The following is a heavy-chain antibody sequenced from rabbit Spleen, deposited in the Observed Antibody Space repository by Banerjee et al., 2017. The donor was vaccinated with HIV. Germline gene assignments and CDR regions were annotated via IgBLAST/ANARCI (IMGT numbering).Heavy chain of an antibody. J-gene: IGHJ3*01. CDR2: IEPIFGNT. Sequence: QEQLVESGGGLVKPEGSLKLSCKASEFDFSNYGVSWVRQAPGKGLEWIGYIEPIFGNTYYANWVNGRFTISSHNAQNTLYLQLTSLTAADTATYFCARVTGYGSTSYHPTRLDLWGPGTLVTVS. D-gene: IGHD8-1*01. V-gene: IGHV1S47*01. CDR1: EFDFSNYG. CDR3: ARVTGYGSTSYHPTRLDL.